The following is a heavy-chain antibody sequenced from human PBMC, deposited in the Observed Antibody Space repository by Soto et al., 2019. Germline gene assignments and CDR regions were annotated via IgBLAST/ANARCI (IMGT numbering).Heavy chain of an antibody. J-gene: IGHJ6*02. CDR3: ARGSNYYDSGQRGMDV. CDR2: INSDGIVT. Sequence: EVQLVESGGGLVQPGGSLRLSCAASGFTFSSYWMHWVRQAPGKGLVWVSRINSDGIVTAYADSVKGRFTISRDNAKNTLYLQMNTLRAEDTAVYYCARGSNYYDSGQRGMDVWGQGTTVTVSS. D-gene: IGHD3-10*01. CDR1: GFTFSSYW. V-gene: IGHV3-74*01.